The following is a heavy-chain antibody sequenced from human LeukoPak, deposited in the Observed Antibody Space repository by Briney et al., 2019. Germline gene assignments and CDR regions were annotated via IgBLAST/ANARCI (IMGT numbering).Heavy chain of an antibody. J-gene: IGHJ5*02. Sequence: ASVKVSCKASGYTFTDYYMYWVRQAPGQGLEYMGWINPNSGGTNYAQKFQGSVTMTRDTSISTAYMELSSLRSDDTAMYYCARVDWRPATHWFDPWGQGTLVTVSS. D-gene: IGHD2-2*01. CDR3: ARVDWRPATHWFDP. V-gene: IGHV1-2*02. CDR1: GYTFTDYY. CDR2: INPNSGGT.